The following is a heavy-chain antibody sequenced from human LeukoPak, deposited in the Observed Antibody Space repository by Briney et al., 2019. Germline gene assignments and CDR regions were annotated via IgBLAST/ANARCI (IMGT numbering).Heavy chain of an antibody. CDR2: ISSNGGST. Sequence: GGSLRLSCAASGFTFSSYAMHWVRQAPGKGLEYVSAISSNGGSTYYANSVKGRFTISRDNSKNTLYLQMNSLRAEDTAVYYCAKVGPDAFDIWGQGTMVTVSS. V-gene: IGHV3-64*01. CDR1: GFTFSSYA. J-gene: IGHJ3*02. CDR3: AKVGPDAFDI.